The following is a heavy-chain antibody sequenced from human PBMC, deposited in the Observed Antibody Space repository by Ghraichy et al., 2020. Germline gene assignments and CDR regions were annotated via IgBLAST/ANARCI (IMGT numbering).Heavy chain of an antibody. J-gene: IGHJ3*02. CDR1: GDSISSGSFH. CDR3: ARRRPYNDSNGYYLGGAFDI. Sequence: SETLSLICSVSGDSISSGSFHWGWIRQPPGKGLEWIGSISYSGNIYYNPSLKSRVTISVDTSKIQFSLKLSSVTATDTAVYYCARRRPYNDSNGYYLGGAFDIWGQGTMVTVSS. CDR2: ISYSGNI. V-gene: IGHV4-39*01. D-gene: IGHD3-22*01.